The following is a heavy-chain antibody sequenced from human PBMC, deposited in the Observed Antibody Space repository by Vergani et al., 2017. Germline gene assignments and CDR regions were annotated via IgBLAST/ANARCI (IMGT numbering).Heavy chain of an antibody. Sequence: QVQLVQSGAEVKKPGASVKVSCKASGYTFTSYYMHWVRQAPGQGLEWMGIINPSGGSTSYAQKFQGRFTMTRDTYTSTVYMELSSLSSEDTAVYYCARESVQLNGHLWGQGTLVTVSS. CDR2: INPSGGST. J-gene: IGHJ5*02. D-gene: IGHD3-10*01. V-gene: IGHV1-46*03. CDR1: GYTFTSYY. CDR3: ARESVQLNGHL.